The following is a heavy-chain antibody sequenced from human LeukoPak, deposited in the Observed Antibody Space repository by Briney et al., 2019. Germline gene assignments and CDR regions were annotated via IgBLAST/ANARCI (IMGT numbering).Heavy chain of an antibody. CDR3: ARVDWNYNFDY. CDR1: GGSINSTYY. V-gene: IGHV4-30-2*01. CDR2: IYHRGSI. Sequence: PSETLSLTCTVSGGSINSTYYWSWIRQPPGKGLEWIGYIYHRGSIYSNPSLRSRITMSIDMSKNQFSLNVSSVTAADRAVYYCARVDWNYNFDYWGRGTLVTVSS. J-gene: IGHJ4*02. D-gene: IGHD1-7*01.